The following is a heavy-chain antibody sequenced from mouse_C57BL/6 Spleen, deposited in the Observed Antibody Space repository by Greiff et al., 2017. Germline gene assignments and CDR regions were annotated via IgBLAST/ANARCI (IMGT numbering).Heavy chain of an antibody. CDR1: GYTFTSYW. V-gene: IGHV1-69*01. D-gene: IGHD1-1*01. J-gene: IGHJ3*01. CDR3: ARSDGSSIAWFAY. CDR2: IDPSDSYT. Sequence: VQLQQPGAELVMPGASVKLSCKASGYTFTSYWMHWVKQRPGQGLEWIGEIDPSDSYTNYNQKFKGKSTLTVDKSSSTAYMQLSSLTSEDSAVYYCARSDGSSIAWFAYWGQGTLVTVSA.